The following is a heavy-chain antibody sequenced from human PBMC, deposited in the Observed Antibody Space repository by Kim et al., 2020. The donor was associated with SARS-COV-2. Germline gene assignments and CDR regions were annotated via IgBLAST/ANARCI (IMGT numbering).Heavy chain of an antibody. CDR1: GFTFSSYA. J-gene: IGHJ1*01. CDR3: AREVQLELGYFQH. CDR2: ISYDGSNK. V-gene: IGHV3-30*04. Sequence: GGSLRLSCAASGFTFSSYAMHWVRQAPGKGLEWVAVISYDGSNKYYADSVKGRFTISRDNSKNTLYLQMNSLRAEDTAVYYCAREVQLELGYFQHWGQGT. D-gene: IGHD1-7*01.